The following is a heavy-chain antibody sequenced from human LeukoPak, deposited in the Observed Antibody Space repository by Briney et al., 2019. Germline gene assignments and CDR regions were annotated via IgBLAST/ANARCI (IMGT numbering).Heavy chain of an antibody. J-gene: IGHJ4*02. CDR1: GFTFDDYA. CDR2: ISWNSGSI. Sequence: GGSLRLSCAASGFTFDDYAMHWVRQAPGKGLGWVSGISWNSGSIGYADSVKGRFTISRDNAKNSLYLQMNSLRAEDTALYYCARELTTFDYWGQGTLVTVSS. D-gene: IGHD1-26*01. V-gene: IGHV3-9*01. CDR3: ARELTTFDY.